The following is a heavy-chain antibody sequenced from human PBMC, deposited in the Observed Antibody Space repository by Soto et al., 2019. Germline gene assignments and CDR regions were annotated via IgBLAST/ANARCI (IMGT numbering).Heavy chain of an antibody. CDR1: GYTFTSYG. J-gene: IGHJ6*02. D-gene: IGHD3-10*01. Sequence: QVQLVQSGAEVKKPGASVKVYCKASGYTFTSYGISCVRQAPGQGLEWMGWISAYNGNTNYAQKLQGRVTMTTDTSTSTAYMELRSLRSDDTAVYYCARVTMVRGVASYYYYGMDVWGQGTTVTVSS. CDR3: ARVTMVRGVASYYYYGMDV. CDR2: ISAYNGNT. V-gene: IGHV1-18*01.